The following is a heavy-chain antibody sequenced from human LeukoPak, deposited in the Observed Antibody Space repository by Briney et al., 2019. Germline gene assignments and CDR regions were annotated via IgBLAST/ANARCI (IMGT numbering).Heavy chain of an antibody. CDR3: AKSTTPEYYYYYMDV. Sequence: SGTLSLTCTVSGGSISSYYWSWIRQPAGKGLEWIGRFYTSGNTNYNPSLKSRVTMSVDTSKNQFSLRLSSVTAADTAVYYCAKSTTPEYYYYYMDVWGKGTTVTVSS. CDR2: FYTSGNT. D-gene: IGHD1-26*01. CDR1: GGSISSYY. V-gene: IGHV4-4*07. J-gene: IGHJ6*03.